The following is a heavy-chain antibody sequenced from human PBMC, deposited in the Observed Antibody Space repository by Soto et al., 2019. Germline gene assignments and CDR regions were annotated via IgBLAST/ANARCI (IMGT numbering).Heavy chain of an antibody. CDR2: IYYSGST. J-gene: IGHJ3*02. CDR3: ARARPRNYYDSSGHTIGAFDI. Sequence: QVQLQESGPGLVKPSQTLSLTCTVSGGSISSGDYYWSWIRQPPGKGLEWIGYIYYSGSTYYNPSLKSRVTISVDTSKNQFSLKLSSVTAADTAVYYCARARPRNYYDSSGHTIGAFDIWGQGTMVTVSS. D-gene: IGHD3-22*01. CDR1: GGSISSGDYY. V-gene: IGHV4-30-4*01.